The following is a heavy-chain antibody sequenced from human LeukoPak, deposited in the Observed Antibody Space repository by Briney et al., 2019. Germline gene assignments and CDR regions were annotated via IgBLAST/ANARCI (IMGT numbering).Heavy chain of an antibody. CDR1: GGSISSSNW. CDR3: ARDSYDYVWGSYRLRVYYFDY. V-gene: IGHV4-4*02. J-gene: IGHJ4*02. D-gene: IGHD3-16*02. CDR2: IYYSGST. Sequence: SETLSLTCPVSGGSISSSNWWSWVRQPPGKGLEWIGSIYYSGSTYYNPSLKRRVTISVATSKNQFSLKLSSVTAADTAVYYCARDSYDYVWGSYRLRVYYFDYWGQGTLVTVSS.